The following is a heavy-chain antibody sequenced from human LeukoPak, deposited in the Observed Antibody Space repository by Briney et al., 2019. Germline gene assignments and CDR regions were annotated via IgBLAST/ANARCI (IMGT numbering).Heavy chain of an antibody. D-gene: IGHD5-24*01. CDR1: GGSMSSYY. CDR2: IFYSGTT. Sequence: SETLSLTCTVSGGSMSSYYWSWIRQPPGKGLEWIGYIFYSGTTNYNPSLESRVTISIDTSKNQFSLKVRSVTAADTAVYCCARDRGDGYNLGYWGQGTLVTVSS. V-gene: IGHV4-59*01. CDR3: ARDRGDGYNLGY. J-gene: IGHJ4*02.